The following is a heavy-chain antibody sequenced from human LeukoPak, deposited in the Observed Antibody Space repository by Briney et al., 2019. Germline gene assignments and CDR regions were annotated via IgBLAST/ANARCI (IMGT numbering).Heavy chain of an antibody. V-gene: IGHV3-23*01. CDR1: GFTFSSYA. CDR3: AKEPYDSSAYYFDY. CDR2: ISGSGGST. D-gene: IGHD3-22*01. J-gene: IGHJ4*02. Sequence: GGSLGLSCAASGFTFSSYAMSWVRQAPGKGLEWVSVISGSGGSTYYADSVKGRFTISRDNSKNTLYLQMNSLGAEDTAVYYCAKEPYDSSAYYFDYWGQGTLVTVSS.